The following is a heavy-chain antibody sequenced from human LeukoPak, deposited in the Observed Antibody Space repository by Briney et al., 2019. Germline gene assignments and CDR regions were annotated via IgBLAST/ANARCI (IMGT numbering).Heavy chain of an antibody. V-gene: IGHV1-8*01. Sequence: ASVKVSCKASGYTFTSYDINWVRQATGQGLEWMGWMNPNSGKTGYVQKFQGRVTMTRNNSISTAYMELSSLRSEDTAVYYCARVETYCGGDCYSGDYWGQGTLVTVSS. D-gene: IGHD2-21*02. CDR3: ARVETYCGGDCYSGDY. CDR2: MNPNSGKT. J-gene: IGHJ4*02. CDR1: GYTFTSYD.